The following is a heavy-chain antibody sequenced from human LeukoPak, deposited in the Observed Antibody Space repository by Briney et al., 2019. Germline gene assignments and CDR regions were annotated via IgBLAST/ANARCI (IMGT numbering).Heavy chain of an antibody. CDR3: ANDDYYDSSGQLDAFDI. V-gene: IGHV3-43*01. Sequence: GGSLRLSCEASGLSFGDYTMHWVRQAPGKGLEWVSLISRNGAATKYADSVRGRFTISRDNSKNSLYLQMNSLRVEDPAVYYCANDDYYDSSGQLDAFDIWGQGTMVTVSS. J-gene: IGHJ3*02. CDR2: ISRNGAAT. D-gene: IGHD3-22*01. CDR1: GLSFGDYT.